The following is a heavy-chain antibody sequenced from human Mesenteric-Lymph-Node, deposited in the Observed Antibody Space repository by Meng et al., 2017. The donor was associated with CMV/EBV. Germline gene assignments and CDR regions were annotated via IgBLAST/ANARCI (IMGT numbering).Heavy chain of an antibody. Sequence: GSLRLSCAVYGGSFSGYYWSWIRQPPGKGLEWIGEVNHSGTTNYNPSLKSRVTISGDTSKNQVSLKLSSVTAADTAVYYCARGRVALYYFDYWGQGTLVTVSS. CDR3: ARGRVALYYFDY. D-gene: IGHD5-12*01. V-gene: IGHV4-34*01. CDR1: GGSFSGYY. CDR2: VNHSGTT. J-gene: IGHJ4*02.